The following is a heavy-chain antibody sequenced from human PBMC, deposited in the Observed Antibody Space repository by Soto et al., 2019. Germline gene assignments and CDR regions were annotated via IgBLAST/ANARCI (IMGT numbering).Heavy chain of an antibody. CDR2: ISSGGTTI. J-gene: IGHJ4*02. V-gene: IGHV3-11*01. Sequence: QVHLVESGGGLVKPGGSLRFSCAVSGFTFSDYYMSWIRQAPGKGLEWVAYISSGGTTIYYGDSVKGRFAISRDNAKNSLYLQMNSLRAEDTAVYYCARDYDILTGYSPFDYWGQGTLVTVSS. CDR1: GFTFSDYY. D-gene: IGHD3-9*01. CDR3: ARDYDILTGYSPFDY.